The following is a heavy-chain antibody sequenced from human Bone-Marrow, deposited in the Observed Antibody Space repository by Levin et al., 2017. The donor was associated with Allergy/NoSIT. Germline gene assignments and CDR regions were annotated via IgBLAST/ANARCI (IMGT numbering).Heavy chain of an antibody. D-gene: IGHD3/OR15-3a*01. V-gene: IGHV1-69*13. Sequence: ASVKVSCKASGGTFGSDAISWVRQAPGQGLEWMGGIIPMFGNANYAQKFKGRVTISADESTSTAYMELSSLRSDDTAVFYCARVVTLRGPHDAFDIWGQGTMVTVSS. CDR2: IIPMFGNA. CDR1: GGTFGSDA. J-gene: IGHJ3*02. CDR3: ARVVTLRGPHDAFDI.